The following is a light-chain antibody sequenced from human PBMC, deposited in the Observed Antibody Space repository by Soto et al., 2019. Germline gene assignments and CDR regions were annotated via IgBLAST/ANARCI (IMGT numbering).Light chain of an antibody. J-gene: IGKJ1*01. CDR3: QQSYTPPRT. Sequence: IQMTQSPSSLSSSVGDRVTLTCRASQTIGNYLTWYKQKPGKAPTPLIDGASSLHSGVPSRFSGSGSGTDFTLTISSLKPEDFETYYCQQSYTPPRTFGQGTKVDI. V-gene: IGKV1-39*01. CDR1: QTIGNY. CDR2: GAS.